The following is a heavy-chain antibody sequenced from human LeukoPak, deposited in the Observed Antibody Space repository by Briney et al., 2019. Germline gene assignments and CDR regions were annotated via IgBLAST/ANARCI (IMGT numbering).Heavy chain of an antibody. CDR2: IIPIFGTT. V-gene: IGHV1-69*13. CDR3: ARDRHCSSTSCYEGFWFDP. CDR1: GGTFSSYA. J-gene: IGHJ5*02. D-gene: IGHD2-2*01. Sequence: SVKVSCKASGGTFSSYAISWVRQAPGQGLEWMGGIIPIFGTTNYAQKFQGRVTITADESTSTAYMELSSLRSEDTAVYYCARDRHCSSTSCYEGFWFDPWGQGTLVTVSS.